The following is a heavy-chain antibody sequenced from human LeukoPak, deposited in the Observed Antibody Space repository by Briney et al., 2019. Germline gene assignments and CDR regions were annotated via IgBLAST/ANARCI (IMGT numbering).Heavy chain of an antibody. CDR3: ARDSHKFDGSGYYPDAFDI. CDR1: GLTFSSYE. D-gene: IGHD3-22*01. Sequence: PGGSLRLSCAASGLTFSSYEMNWVRQAPGKGLEWVSYISSSGSSIYYADSVKGRFTISRDNAKKSLYLQMHSLRAEDTAVYYCARDSHKFDGSGYYPDAFDIWGQGTMVAVSS. CDR2: ISSSGSSI. J-gene: IGHJ3*02. V-gene: IGHV3-48*03.